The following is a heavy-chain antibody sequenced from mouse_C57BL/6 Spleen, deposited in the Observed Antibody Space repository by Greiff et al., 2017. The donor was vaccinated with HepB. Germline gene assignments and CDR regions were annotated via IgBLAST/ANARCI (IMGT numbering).Heavy chain of an antibody. D-gene: IGHD1-1*01. J-gene: IGHJ4*01. CDR2: IYPRSGNT. Sequence: VQLQQSGAELARPGASVKLSCKASGYTFTSYGISWVKQRTGQGLEWIGEIYPRSGNTYYNEKFKGKATLTADKSSSTAYMELRSLTSEDSAVYFCARFGYYGSSYVGHYAMDYWGQGTSVTVSS. CDR3: ARFGYYGSSYVGHYAMDY. V-gene: IGHV1-81*01. CDR1: GYTFTSYG.